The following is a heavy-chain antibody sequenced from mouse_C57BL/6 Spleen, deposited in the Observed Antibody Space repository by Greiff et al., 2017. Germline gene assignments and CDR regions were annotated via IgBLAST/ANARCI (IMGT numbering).Heavy chain of an antibody. CDR1: GYNITNSY. CDR3: AHSYYYGRSRDY. D-gene: IGHD1-1*01. CDR2: IDPANGNT. J-gene: IGHJ2*01. V-gene: IGHV14-3*01. Sequence: EVQVVESVAELVRPGASVKLSCTASGYNITNSYMHWVKQRPEQGLEWIGRIDPANGNTNSAPKFQGKATITADTSSNTAYLQLSSLTSEDTAIXDCAHSYYYGRSRDYWGKGTTLTVSS.